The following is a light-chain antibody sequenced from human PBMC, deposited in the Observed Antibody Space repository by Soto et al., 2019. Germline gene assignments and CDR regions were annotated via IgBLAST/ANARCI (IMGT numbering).Light chain of an antibody. V-gene: IGLV3-21*02. CDR3: QVWDSSSDHPYV. CDR2: DDS. Sequence: SYELTQPPSVSVAPGQTARITCGGNNIGSKSVHWYQQKPGQAPALVVYDDSDRPSGIPERFSGSNSGNTATLTISRVEAGDEADYYCQVWDSSSDHPYVFGTGTKVTVL. J-gene: IGLJ1*01. CDR1: NIGSKS.